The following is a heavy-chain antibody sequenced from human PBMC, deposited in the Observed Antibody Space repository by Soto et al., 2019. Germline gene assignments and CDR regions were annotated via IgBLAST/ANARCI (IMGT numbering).Heavy chain of an antibody. CDR3: ARGVGSGSYYNQYNWFDP. D-gene: IGHD3-10*01. Sequence: ASVKVSCKASGYTFTNYGISWVRQAPGQGLEWMGRINVYNGNTKYAQKVQGRVTMTTDTSSSTAYMELRSLRSDDTAVYYCARGVGSGSYYNQYNWFDPWGQGTLVTVSS. CDR1: GYTFTNYG. J-gene: IGHJ5*02. V-gene: IGHV1-18*01. CDR2: INVYNGNT.